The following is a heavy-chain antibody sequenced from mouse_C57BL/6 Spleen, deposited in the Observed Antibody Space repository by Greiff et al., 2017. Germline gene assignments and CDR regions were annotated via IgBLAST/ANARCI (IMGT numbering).Heavy chain of an antibody. V-gene: IGHV1-47*01. CDR3: ARGGYDYNWVFAC. J-gene: IGHJ3*01. D-gene: IGHD2-4*01. CDR1: GYTFTTYP. Sequence: VQLQQPGAELVKPGASVKMSCKASGYTFTTYPIEWMKQNHGQSLEWIGNFHPYNDDTKYNEKFKGKATLTVEKSSSTAYLELSRLTSDDSAVYSCARGGYDYNWVFACWGKGTLVTVSA. CDR2: FHPYNDDT.